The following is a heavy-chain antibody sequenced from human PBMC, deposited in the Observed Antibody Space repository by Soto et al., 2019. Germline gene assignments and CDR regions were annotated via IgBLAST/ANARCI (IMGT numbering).Heavy chain of an antibody. D-gene: IGHD1-7*01. Sequence: QVQLQESGPGLVKPSETLSLTCTVSGGSISSYYWSWIRQPAGKGLKWIGRTYTSGSTNYYPSLKRRVTMSVNTSKNQFSLKLNSVTAADTAVDFCARGTGTAPFDYWGQGTPVTVSS. J-gene: IGHJ4*02. CDR1: GGSISSYY. V-gene: IGHV4-4*07. CDR3: ARGTGTAPFDY. CDR2: TYTSGST.